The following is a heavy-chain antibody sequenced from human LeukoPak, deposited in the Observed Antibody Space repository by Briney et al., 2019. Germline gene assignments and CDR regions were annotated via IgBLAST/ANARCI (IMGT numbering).Heavy chain of an antibody. CDR3: ARRSTKRHAFDI. CDR2: IYYGGST. Sequence: SETVSLTCTVSGGSFSSGSYYWAWIRQRPGKGLEWIGSIYYGGSTYHNPSLESRVTISVDTSKNQFSLKLSSVTAADTAVYYCARRSTKRHAFDIWGQGTMVTVSS. V-gene: IGHV4-39*01. J-gene: IGHJ3*02. D-gene: IGHD2-8*01. CDR1: GGSFSSGSYY.